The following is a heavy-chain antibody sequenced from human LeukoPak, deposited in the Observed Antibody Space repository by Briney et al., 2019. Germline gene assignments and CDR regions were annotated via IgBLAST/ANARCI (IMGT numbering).Heavy chain of an antibody. D-gene: IGHD3-22*01. V-gene: IGHV4-4*07. CDR2: IYTSGST. CDR3: ARGRGAYYDSSGYYLKDYFDY. J-gene: IGHJ4*02. CDR1: GGSISSYY. Sequence: WETLSLTCTVSGGSISSYYWSWIRQPAGKGLKWIGRIYTSGSTNYNPSLKSRVTMSVDTSKNQFSLKLSSVTAADTAVYYCARGRGAYYDSSGYYLKDYFDYWGQGTLVTVSS.